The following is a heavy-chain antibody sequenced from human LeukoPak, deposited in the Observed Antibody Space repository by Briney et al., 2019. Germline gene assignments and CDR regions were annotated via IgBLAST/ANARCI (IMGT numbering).Heavy chain of an antibody. CDR3: ARRGSGSSYFDY. CDR1: GGSISSYY. D-gene: IGHD3-10*01. V-gene: IGHV4-59*08. CDR2: IYYSGST. J-gene: IGHJ4*02. Sequence: SETLSLTCTVSGGSISSYYWNWIRQSPGKGLEWIGNIYYSGSTNYNPSLKSRVTMSVDTSKNQFSLKLSSVTAADTAVYYCARRGSGSSYFDYWGQGTLVTVSS.